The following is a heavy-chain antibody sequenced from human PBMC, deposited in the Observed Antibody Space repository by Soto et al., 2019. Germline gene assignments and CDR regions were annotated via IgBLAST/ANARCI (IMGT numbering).Heavy chain of an antibody. J-gene: IGHJ4*02. Sequence: EVQLVESGGGLIQPGGSLRLSCAVSGFTVSNNYMSWVRQAPGKGLEGVSVIYSGGYTAYGDSVKGRFTISRDNSKNKLSFKMNGLRADDTAVFAGAPRGGGGGYWGQGTLVTVSS. CDR2: IYSGGYT. D-gene: IGHD7-27*01. CDR1: GFTVSNNY. CDR3: APRGGGGGY. V-gene: IGHV3-53*01.